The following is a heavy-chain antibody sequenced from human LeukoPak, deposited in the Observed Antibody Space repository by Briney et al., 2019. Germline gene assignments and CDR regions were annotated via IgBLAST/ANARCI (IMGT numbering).Heavy chain of an antibody. CDR2: INHSGST. Sequence: SETLSLTCAVYGGSFSGYYWSWIRQPPGKGLEWIGEINHSGSTNYNPSLKSRVTISVDTSKNQFSLKLSSVTAADTAVYYCAHYCYYGSGLNWFDPWGQGTLVTVSS. CDR1: GGSFSGYY. V-gene: IGHV4-34*01. CDR3: AHYCYYGSGLNWFDP. J-gene: IGHJ5*02. D-gene: IGHD3-10*01.